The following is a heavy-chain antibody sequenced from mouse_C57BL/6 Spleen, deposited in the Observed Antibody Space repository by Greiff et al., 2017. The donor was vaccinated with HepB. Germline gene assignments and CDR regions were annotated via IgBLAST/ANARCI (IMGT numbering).Heavy chain of an antibody. V-gene: IGHV1-76*01. CDR3: AREDTRRGYFDV. CDR2: IYPGSGNT. J-gene: IGHJ1*03. CDR1: GYTFTDYY. D-gene: IGHD3-1*01. Sequence: QVQLKESGAELVRPGASVKLSCKASGYTFTDYYINWVKQRPGQGLEWIARIYPGSGNTYYNEKFKGKATLTAEKSSSTAYMQLSSLTSEDSAVYFCAREDTRRGYFDVWGTGTTVTVSS.